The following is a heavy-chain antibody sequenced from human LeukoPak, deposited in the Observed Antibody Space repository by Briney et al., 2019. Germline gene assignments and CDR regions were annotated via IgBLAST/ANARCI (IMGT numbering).Heavy chain of an antibody. J-gene: IGHJ4*02. CDR1: GYTFTSYY. V-gene: IGHV1-46*01. CDR3: ARDRAGDDSSGYYSSYYFDY. Sequence: ASVKVSCKASGYTFTSYYMHWVRQSPGQGLEWMGIIHSSGGSTSNAQKFQGRVTMTRDTSTSTVYMELSSLRSEDTAVYYCARDRAGDDSSGYYSSYYFDYWGQGTLVTVSS. CDR2: IHSSGGST. D-gene: IGHD3-22*01.